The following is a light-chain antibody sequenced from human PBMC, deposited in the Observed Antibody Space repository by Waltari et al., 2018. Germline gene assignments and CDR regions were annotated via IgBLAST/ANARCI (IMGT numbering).Light chain of an antibody. J-gene: IGKJ2*01. CDR1: QSVSSN. CDR3: QKYNNWPPYT. V-gene: IGKV3-15*01. Sequence: DIVMTQSPATLSVSPGDRATLSCRASQSVSSNLVWYQQKPGQAPRLLIYGASTRATGIPARFSGSGSGTEFTLTISSLQSEDFAVYYCQKYNNWPPYTFGQGTKLEI. CDR2: GAS.